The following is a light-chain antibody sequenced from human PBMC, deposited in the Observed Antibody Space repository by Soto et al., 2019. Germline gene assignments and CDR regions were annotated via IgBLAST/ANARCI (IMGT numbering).Light chain of an antibody. CDR1: QTVNNN. Sequence: IALTQAPSTLFSTTRDRVTLSCRASQTVNNNLAWYQQKPGQSPRLLIYGASTRATNTPGRFSGSGSGTEFTLTISSLQSEDLAVYFCQQYNHWPTFGQGTKVAIK. CDR3: QQYNHWPT. V-gene: IGKV3D-15*01. CDR2: GAS. J-gene: IGKJ1*01.